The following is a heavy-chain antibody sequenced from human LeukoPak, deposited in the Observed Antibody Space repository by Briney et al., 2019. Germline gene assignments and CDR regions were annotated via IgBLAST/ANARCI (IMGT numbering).Heavy chain of an antibody. J-gene: IGHJ4*02. Sequence: SVKVSCKASGGTFSSYAISWVRQAPGQGLEWMGGIIPIFGTANYAQKFQGRVTITADESTSTAYMELSSLRSEDTAVYYCAREKEDCSGGSCYSHTDFWYWGQGTLVTVSS. CDR3: AREKEDCSGGSCYSHTDFWY. CDR1: GGTFSSYA. CDR2: IIPIFGTA. V-gene: IGHV1-69*13. D-gene: IGHD2-15*01.